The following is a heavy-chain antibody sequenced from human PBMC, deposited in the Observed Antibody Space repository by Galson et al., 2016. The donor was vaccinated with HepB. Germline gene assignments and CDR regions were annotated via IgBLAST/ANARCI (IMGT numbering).Heavy chain of an antibody. D-gene: IGHD5-24*01. CDR2: VFYGGNT. J-gene: IGHJ4*02. CDR3: ANGRDGYNFGSFDY. V-gene: IGHV4-59*12. CDR1: GGSTSNFY. Sequence: SETLSLTCTVPGGSTSNFYWSWLRQSPGKGLEWIGYVFYGGNTKYNPSLKSRVTISLHASRTQFSLKLNPVSTADTAVYYCANGRDGYNFGSFDYWGQGLLVTVSS.